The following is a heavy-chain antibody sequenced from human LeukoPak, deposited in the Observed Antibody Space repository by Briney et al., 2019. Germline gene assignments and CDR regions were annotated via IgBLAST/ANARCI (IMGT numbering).Heavy chain of an antibody. J-gene: IGHJ3*02. Sequence: GGSLRLSCAASGFTFSIYAMSWVRQAPGKGLEWVSAISGSGGSTYYADSVKGRFTISRDNSKNTLYLQMNSLRAEDTAVYYCAKENYDYVWGSYRYDAFDIWGQGTMVTVSS. D-gene: IGHD3-16*02. CDR2: ISGSGGST. CDR3: AKENYDYVWGSYRYDAFDI. V-gene: IGHV3-23*01. CDR1: GFTFSIYA.